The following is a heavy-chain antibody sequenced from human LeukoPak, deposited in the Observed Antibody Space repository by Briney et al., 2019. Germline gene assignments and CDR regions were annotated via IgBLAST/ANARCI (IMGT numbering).Heavy chain of an antibody. CDR2: IRFSGEST. CDR3: AKDVGTSGNYSPSDY. V-gene: IGHV3-23*01. Sequence: GGSLRLSCAASGFTFGRHAMYWVRQAPGKGLEWVSAIRFSGESTYYADSVKGRFTISRDNSKNTLYLQMDSLRAEDTAVYYCAKDVGTSGNYSPSDYWGQGTLVTVSS. J-gene: IGHJ4*02. D-gene: IGHD3-10*01. CDR1: GFTFGRHA.